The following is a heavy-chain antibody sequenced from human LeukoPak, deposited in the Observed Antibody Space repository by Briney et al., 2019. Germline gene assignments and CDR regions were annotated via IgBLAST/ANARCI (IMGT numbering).Heavy chain of an antibody. CDR2: IYTGGST. CDR1: GFTVSSNY. J-gene: IGHJ4*02. CDR3: ARGPRYSFY. D-gene: IGHD6-13*01. Sequence: GGSLRLSCAASGFTVSSNYMSWVRQAPGKGLEWVSAIYTGGSTYYAGSVKGRFTISRDNSKNTLYLQMNTLRDEDTAVYYCARGPRYSFYWGQGTLVSVSS. V-gene: IGHV3-66*01.